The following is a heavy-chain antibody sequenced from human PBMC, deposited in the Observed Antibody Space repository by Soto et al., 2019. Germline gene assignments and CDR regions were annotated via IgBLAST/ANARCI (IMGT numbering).Heavy chain of an antibody. CDR1: GYTFTSYY. J-gene: IGHJ4*02. V-gene: IGHV1-46*01. Sequence: QVQLVQSGAEVKKPGASVKVSCKASGYTFTSYYMHWVRQAPGQGLEWMGIINPSGGSTSYAQKFPGSVTMTRDTSTRTVYMELSSLRSEDTAVYYCARTSTVNTIGIFRYWGQGTLVTVSS. CDR2: INPSGGST. D-gene: IGHD4-4*01. CDR3: ARTSTVNTIGIFRY.